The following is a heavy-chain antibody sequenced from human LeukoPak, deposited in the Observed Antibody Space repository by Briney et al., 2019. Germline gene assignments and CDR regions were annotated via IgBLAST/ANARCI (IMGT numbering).Heavy chain of an antibody. Sequence: PSETLSLTCTVSGGSISSSSYYWGWIRQPPGKGLEWIGSIYYSGSTYYNPSLKSRVTISVDTSKNQFSLKLSSVTAADTAVYYCARREYCSSTSCHCSGAFDIWGQGTMVTVSS. CDR2: IYYSGST. D-gene: IGHD2-2*01. V-gene: IGHV4-39*01. CDR3: ARREYCSSTSCHCSGAFDI. J-gene: IGHJ3*02. CDR1: GGSISSSSYY.